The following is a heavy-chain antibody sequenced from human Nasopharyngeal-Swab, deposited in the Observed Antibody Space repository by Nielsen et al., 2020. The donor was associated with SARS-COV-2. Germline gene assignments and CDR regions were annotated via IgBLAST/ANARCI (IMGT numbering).Heavy chain of an antibody. Sequence: SVKVSCKASGDAFSRFGISWVRQAPGQGLEWKGGIIPAFGTPTYAQDSAQDLQGRVTISADESTSTAYMELSSLRSEDTAVYYCARGKGTSYYYYYGMDVWGQGTTVTVSS. J-gene: IGHJ6*02. V-gene: IGHV1-69*13. CDR1: GDAFSRFG. CDR3: ARGKGTSYYYYYGMDV. CDR2: IIPAFGTP. D-gene: IGHD1/OR15-1a*01.